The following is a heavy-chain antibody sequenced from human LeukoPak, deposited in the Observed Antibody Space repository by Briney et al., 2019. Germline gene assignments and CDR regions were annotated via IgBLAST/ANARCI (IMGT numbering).Heavy chain of an antibody. J-gene: IGHJ4*02. Sequence: GRSLRLSCAASGFTFSDYAMHWVRQAPGKGLEWVAVISYDASNKNYVDPVKGRFTISRDYSKNTVYLQMNSLRAEDTAVYFCAKGVGGYTIGYYFDYWGQGTPVTVSS. CDR2: ISYDASNK. D-gene: IGHD5-18*01. CDR3: AKGVGGYTIGYYFDY. CDR1: GFTFSDYA. V-gene: IGHV3-30*04.